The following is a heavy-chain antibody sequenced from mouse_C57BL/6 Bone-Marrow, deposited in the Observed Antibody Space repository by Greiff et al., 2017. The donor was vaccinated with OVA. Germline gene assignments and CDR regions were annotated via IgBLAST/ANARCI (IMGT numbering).Heavy chain of an antibody. Sequence: QVQLQQPGAELVKPGSSVKLSCKASGYTFTSYWMDWVKQRPGKGLEWIGNINPYDSDTHYNQKFKDKATLTVDKSSSTAYMQLSSLTSEYSAFYYCAKGWETAQASGLPMDYWGQGTSVTVSS. V-gene: IGHV1-61*01. CDR1: GYTFTSYW. J-gene: IGHJ4*01. CDR3: AKGWETAQASGLPMDY. D-gene: IGHD3-2*02. CDR2: INPYDSDT.